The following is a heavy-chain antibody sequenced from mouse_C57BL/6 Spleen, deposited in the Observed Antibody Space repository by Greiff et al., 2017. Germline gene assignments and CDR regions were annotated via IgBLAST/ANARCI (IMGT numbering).Heavy chain of an antibody. Sequence: QVTLKVSGPGLLQSSQSLSLSCSFSGFSLSTSGMGVSWIRQPSGMGLEWLAHIYCDDDKRYNPSLKSRLYISKDTSRNQVFLKITSVDTADTATNYCARGGDGYYGNWGKGTLVTVSA. J-gene: IGHJ3*01. CDR1: GFSLSTSGMG. CDR3: ARGGDGYYGN. D-gene: IGHD2-3*01. CDR2: IYCDDDK. V-gene: IGHV8-12*01.